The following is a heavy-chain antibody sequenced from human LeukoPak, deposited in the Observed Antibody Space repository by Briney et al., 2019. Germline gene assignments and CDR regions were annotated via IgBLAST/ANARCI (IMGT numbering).Heavy chain of an antibody. CDR3: ARQDTATGYFDY. CDR1: GGSLSGDH. CDR2: IHHSGST. D-gene: IGHD5-18*01. Sequence: PSETLSLTCAVYGGSLSGDHWSWIRQTPGKGLEWTGKIHHSGSTNYNPSLKSRVAMSVDTSKNQFSLKLSSVTAADTAVYYCARQDTATGYFDYWGQGTLVTVSS. J-gene: IGHJ4*02. V-gene: IGHV4-34*01.